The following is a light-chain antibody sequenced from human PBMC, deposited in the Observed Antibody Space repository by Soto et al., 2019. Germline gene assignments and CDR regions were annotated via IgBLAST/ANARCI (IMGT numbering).Light chain of an antibody. CDR1: SSDVGGYNY. CDR3: SSYTSSGNYV. J-gene: IGLJ1*01. V-gene: IGLV2-14*01. CDR2: DVS. Sequence: QSALTQPASVSGSPGQSITISCTGTSSDVGGYNYVSWYQQHPGKAPKLMIYDVSNRPSGVSNRFSGSKSGNTASLTISGLQAEDEADYHCSSYTSSGNYVFETGTKLTVL.